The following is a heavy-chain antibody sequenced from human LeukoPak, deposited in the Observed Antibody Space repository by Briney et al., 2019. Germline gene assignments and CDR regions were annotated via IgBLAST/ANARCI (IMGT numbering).Heavy chain of an antibody. CDR3: ARKDYFGSGVYFFDY. V-gene: IGHV1-3*01. J-gene: IGHJ4*02. D-gene: IGHD3-10*01. CDR1: GYTFTTYP. CDR2: INPANGDT. Sequence: ASVKVSCKASGYTFTTYPMHWVRQAPGQGLEWMGWINPANGDTGYPQKFQGRVTITRDTSASTAYMELSNLRSEDTALYYCARKDYFGSGVYFFDYWGQGTLVTVSS.